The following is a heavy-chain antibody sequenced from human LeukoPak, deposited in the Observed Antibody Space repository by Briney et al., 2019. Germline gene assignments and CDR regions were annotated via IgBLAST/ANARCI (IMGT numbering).Heavy chain of an antibody. CDR2: ISSSGSTI. CDR1: GFTFSSYA. V-gene: IGHV3-48*04. D-gene: IGHD3-22*01. Sequence: GGSLRLSCAASGFTFSSYAMSWVRQAPGKGLEWVSYISSSGSTIYYADSVKGRFTISRDNAKNSLYLQMNSLRAEDTAVYYCARDKSYYDSSVYLGYWGQGTLVTVSS. CDR3: ARDKSYYDSSVYLGY. J-gene: IGHJ4*02.